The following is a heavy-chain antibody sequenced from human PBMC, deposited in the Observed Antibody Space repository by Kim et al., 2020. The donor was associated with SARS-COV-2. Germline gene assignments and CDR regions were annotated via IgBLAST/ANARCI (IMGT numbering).Heavy chain of an antibody. CDR2: IYYSGST. Sequence: SETLSLTCTVSGGSISSGGYYWSWIRQHPGKGLEWIGYIYYSGSTYYNPSLKSRVTISVDTSKNQFSLKLSSVTAADTAVYYCARAQLRLSTFDYWGQGTLVTVSS. D-gene: IGHD2-2*01. V-gene: IGHV4-31*03. CDR1: GGSISSGGYY. CDR3: ARAQLRLSTFDY. J-gene: IGHJ4*02.